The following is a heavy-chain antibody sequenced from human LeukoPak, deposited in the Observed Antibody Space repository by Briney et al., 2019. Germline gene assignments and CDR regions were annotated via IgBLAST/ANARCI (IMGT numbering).Heavy chain of an antibody. Sequence: GGSLRLSCAASGFTFSSYAMSWVRQAPGKGLEWVSAISGSGGSTYYADSVKGRFTISRDNSKNTLYLQMNSLRAEDTAVYYCAKGFFKSTAVATIDYWGQGTLVTVSS. CDR1: GFTFSSYA. V-gene: IGHV3-23*01. CDR2: ISGSGGST. CDR3: AKGFFKSTAVATIDY. D-gene: IGHD5-18*01. J-gene: IGHJ4*02.